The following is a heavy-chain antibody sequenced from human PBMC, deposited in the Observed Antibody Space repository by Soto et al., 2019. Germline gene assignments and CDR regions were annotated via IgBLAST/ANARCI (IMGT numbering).Heavy chain of an antibody. CDR1: GGSLSRYS. V-gene: IGHV4-34*01. CDR3: AAIPRY. CDR2: INHSGST. D-gene: IGHD2-2*02. J-gene: IGHJ4*02. Sequence: NPSETLSLTCGVYGGSLSRYSWSWIRQPPGKGLEWIGEINHSGSTNYNPSLKSRVTMSLDTSKNQFSLKLSSVSAADTSVYYCAAIPRYWGQGTRVTVSS.